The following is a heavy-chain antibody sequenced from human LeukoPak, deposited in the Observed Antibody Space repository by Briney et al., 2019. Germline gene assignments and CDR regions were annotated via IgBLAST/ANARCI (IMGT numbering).Heavy chain of an antibody. CDR1: GYTFTSYA. J-gene: IGHJ4*02. D-gene: IGHD1-26*01. CDR3: ARATSVGAGGLGF. V-gene: IGHV1-3*01. CDR2: INAGNGNT. Sequence: AXXKVXCXASGYTFTSYAXHWVRQAPGQXLEWMGWINAGNGNTKYSQKFQGRVTITRDTSASTAYMELSSLRSEDTTVYYCARATSVGAGGLGFWGQGTLVTVSS.